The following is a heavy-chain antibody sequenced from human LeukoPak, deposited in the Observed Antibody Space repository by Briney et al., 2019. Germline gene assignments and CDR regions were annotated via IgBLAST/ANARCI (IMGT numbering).Heavy chain of an antibody. CDR2: ISWNSGSI. CDR1: GFTFDDYA. Sequence: GGSLRLSCAASGFTFDDYAMHWVRQAPGKGLEWVSGISWNSGSIGYADSVKGRFTISRDNAKNSLYLQMNSLRVEDTAVYYCASGSSSVGYWGQGTLVTVSS. J-gene: IGHJ4*02. D-gene: IGHD6-6*01. CDR3: ASGSSSVGY. V-gene: IGHV3-9*01.